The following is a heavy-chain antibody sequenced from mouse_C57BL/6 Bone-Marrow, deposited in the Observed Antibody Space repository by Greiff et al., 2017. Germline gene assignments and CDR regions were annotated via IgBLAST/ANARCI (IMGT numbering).Heavy chain of an antibody. CDR2: IYPGDGDT. J-gene: IGHJ4*01. CDR3: ARPGNYGSSYRSAMGY. Sequence: VQLQQSGPELVKPGASVKISCKASGYAFSSSWMNWVKQRPGKGLEWIGRIYPGDGDTNYNGKFKGKATLTADKSSSTAYMQLSSLTSEDSAVYFCARPGNYGSSYRSAMGYWGQGTSVTVSS. D-gene: IGHD1-1*01. V-gene: IGHV1-82*01. CDR1: GYAFSSSW.